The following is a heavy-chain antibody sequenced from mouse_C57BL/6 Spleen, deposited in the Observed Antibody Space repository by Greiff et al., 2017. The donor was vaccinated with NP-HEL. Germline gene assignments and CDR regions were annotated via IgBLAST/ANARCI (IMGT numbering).Heavy chain of an antibody. CDR2: INPSNGGT. V-gene: IGHV1-53*01. Sequence: QVQLQQSGPELVKPGASVKISCKASGYAFSSSWMNWVKQRPGKGLEWIGNINPSNGGTNYNEKFKSKATLTVDKSSSTAYMQLSSLTSEDSAVYYCARTHYGSSYVEDYYAMDYWGQGTSVTVSS. CDR1: GYAFSSSW. CDR3: ARTHYGSSYVEDYYAMDY. J-gene: IGHJ4*01. D-gene: IGHD1-1*01.